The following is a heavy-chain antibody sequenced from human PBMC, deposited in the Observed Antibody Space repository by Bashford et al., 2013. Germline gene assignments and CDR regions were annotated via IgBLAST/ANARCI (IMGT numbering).Heavy chain of an antibody. CDR1: GHTFTGYF. CDR2: INPKSGGT. J-gene: IGHJ6*02. D-gene: IGHD2-8*01. V-gene: IGHV1-2*02. CDR3: VRDLDNTNGLTYAMDV. Sequence: VASVKVSCKGSGHTFTGYFMHWVRQAPGQGPEWMGWINPKSGGTNYAQKFQGRVTMTRDTSISTAYMEMSGLRSDDTAVYYCVRDLDNTNGLTYAMDVWGPGTTVTVS.